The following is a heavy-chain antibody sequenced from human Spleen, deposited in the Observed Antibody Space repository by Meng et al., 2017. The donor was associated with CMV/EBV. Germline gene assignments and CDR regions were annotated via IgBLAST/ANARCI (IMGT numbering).Heavy chain of an antibody. CDR1: GFTFSSYA. CDR2: ISYDGSNK. Sequence: GGSLRLSCAASGFTFSSYAMHWVRQAPGKGLEWVAVISYDGSNKYYADSVKGRFTISRDNSKNTVYLQMNSLRVEDTAVYYCAKGDGRAFDFWSAWGQGTLVTVSS. V-gene: IGHV3-30-3*01. D-gene: IGHD3-3*01. J-gene: IGHJ4*02. CDR3: AKGDGRAFDFWSA.